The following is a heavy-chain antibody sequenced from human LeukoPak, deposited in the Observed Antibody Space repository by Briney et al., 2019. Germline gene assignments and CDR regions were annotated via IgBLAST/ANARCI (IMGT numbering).Heavy chain of an antibody. J-gene: IGHJ4*02. D-gene: IGHD6-13*01. CDR1: GGTFSSYA. V-gene: IGHV1-69*13. CDR3: ARVGAAAGKEVDY. CDR2: IIPIFGTA. Sequence: VASVKVSCKASGGTFSSYAISWVRQAPGQGLEWMGGIIPIFGTANYAQKFQGRVTITADESTSTAYMELSSLRSEDTAVYYCARVGAAAGKEVDYWGQGTLVTVSS.